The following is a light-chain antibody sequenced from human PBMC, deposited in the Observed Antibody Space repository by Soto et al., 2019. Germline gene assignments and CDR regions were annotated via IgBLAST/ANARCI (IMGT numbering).Light chain of an antibody. CDR3: QQYNSYSWT. CDR2: DAS. Sequence: DIQMTQSPSTLSASLGDRVTITCRASQSISSWLAWYQQKPGKAPKLLIYDASSLESGVPSRFSGSGSGTELTLTISSLQPDDFATYYCQQYNSYSWTFGQGTKVDI. J-gene: IGKJ1*01. CDR1: QSISSW. V-gene: IGKV1-5*01.